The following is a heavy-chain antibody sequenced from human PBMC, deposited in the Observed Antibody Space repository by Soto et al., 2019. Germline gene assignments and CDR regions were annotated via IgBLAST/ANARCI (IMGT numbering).Heavy chain of an antibody. V-gene: IGHV2-26*01. D-gene: IGHD3-22*01. CDR2: IVSNDEK. Sequence: QVTLKESGPVVVKPTETLTLTCTVSGFSLRNARMGVSWIRQPAGKAPEWLAHIVSNDEKSYNKSLQTRLTISKDTSKSQVVLTMTYMDPVDTATYFCARMLAVNYYYYYLDVWDEGTTVTVSS. CDR3: ARMLAVNYYYYYLDV. J-gene: IGHJ6*03. CDR1: GFSLRNARMG.